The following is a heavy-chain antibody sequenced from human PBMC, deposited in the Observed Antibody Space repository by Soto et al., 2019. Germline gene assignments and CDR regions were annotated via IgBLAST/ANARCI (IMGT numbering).Heavy chain of an antibody. Sequence: GGSLRLSCAASGFTFNTYAMNWVRQAPGKGLEWVSGISVSGGSTYYADSVRGRFTISRDNSNNTLYLQMSGLRAEDTAVYYCARLSFTSVIDFWGQGTLVTVSS. D-gene: IGHD3-16*01. CDR3: ARLSFTSVIDF. CDR2: ISVSGGST. V-gene: IGHV3-23*01. J-gene: IGHJ4*02. CDR1: GFTFNTYA.